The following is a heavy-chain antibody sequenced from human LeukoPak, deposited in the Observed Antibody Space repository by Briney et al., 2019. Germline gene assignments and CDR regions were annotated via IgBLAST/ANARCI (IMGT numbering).Heavy chain of an antibody. CDR3: ARVSSSGWRRFKGNDAFDI. CDR1: GFTFSSYA. D-gene: IGHD6-19*01. Sequence: GGSLRLSCAASGFTFSSYAMHWVRQAPGKGLEWVAVMSYDGSNKYYADSVKGRFTISRDNSKNTVYLQMHSLRAGDTAVYYCARVSSSGWRRFKGNDAFDIWGQGTVVTVSS. V-gene: IGHV3-30*04. CDR2: MSYDGSNK. J-gene: IGHJ3*02.